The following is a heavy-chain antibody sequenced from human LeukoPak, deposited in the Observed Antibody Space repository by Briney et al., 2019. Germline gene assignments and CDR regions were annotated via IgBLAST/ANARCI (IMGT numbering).Heavy chain of an antibody. D-gene: IGHD6-6*01. J-gene: IGHJ4*02. CDR3: ATTKSIAARPG. CDR1: GFTFSSYS. V-gene: IGHV3-48*01. Sequence: GGSLRLSCATSGFTFSSYSMNWVRQAPGKGLEWVSYISSSSSTIYYADSVKGRFTISRDNAKNSLYLQMNSLRAEDTAVYYCATTKSIAARPGWGQGTLVTVSS. CDR2: ISSSSSTI.